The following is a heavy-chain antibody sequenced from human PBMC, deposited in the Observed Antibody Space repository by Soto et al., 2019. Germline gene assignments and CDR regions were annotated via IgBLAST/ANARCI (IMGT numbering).Heavy chain of an antibody. J-gene: IGHJ4*02. CDR3: AFECGSCYFDH. V-gene: IGHV3-30*02. D-gene: IGHD6-25*01. CDR2: IRFDGSDK. Sequence: PGGSLRLSCVASGFTFSDFGMHWVRQAPGKGLEWVAIIRFDGSDKYYADSVRGRFTISRDNSKNTLSLQMNSLRAEDTAVYHFAFECGSCYFDHWGQGTPVTVSS. CDR1: GFTFSDFG.